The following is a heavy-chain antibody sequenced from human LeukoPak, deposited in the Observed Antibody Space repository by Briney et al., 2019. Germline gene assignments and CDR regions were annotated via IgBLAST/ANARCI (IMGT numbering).Heavy chain of an antibody. Sequence: GGSLRLSCAASGFTFSSYSMNWVRQAPGKGLEWVSSITSSSSIYYADSVKGRFTISRDNAKNSLYLQMNSLRAEDTAVYYCARVPVYMDILIAYSTTSEYWGQGTLVTVYS. J-gene: IGHJ4*02. CDR3: ARVPVYMDILIAYSTTSEY. CDR2: ITSSSSI. CDR1: GFTFSSYS. D-gene: IGHD3-9*01. V-gene: IGHV3-21*01.